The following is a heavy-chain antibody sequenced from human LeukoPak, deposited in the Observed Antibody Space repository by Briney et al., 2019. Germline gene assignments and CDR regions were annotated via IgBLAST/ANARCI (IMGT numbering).Heavy chain of an antibody. CDR3: STDSGRSYFYFDF. D-gene: IGHD3-10*01. V-gene: IGHV1-24*01. Sequence: GGSLRLSCAASGFTVSGNYMSWVRQAPGKGLEWVGGIRPETGEPIFAQKFRGRVTITEDTFTDTGYLELRGLTSEDTAVYYCSTDSGRSYFYFDFWGQGTLVTVSS. CDR2: IRPETGEP. J-gene: IGHJ4*02. CDR1: GFTVSGNY.